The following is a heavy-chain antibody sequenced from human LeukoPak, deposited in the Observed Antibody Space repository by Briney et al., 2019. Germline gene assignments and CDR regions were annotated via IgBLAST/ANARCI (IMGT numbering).Heavy chain of an antibody. V-gene: IGHV4-59*01. CDR2: IYNSGNT. Sequence: PSETLSLTCTVSGGSFSIYYWSWIRQPPGKGLEWIGYIYNSGNTNYNPSFKSRVTISEDTPKNQFSLKLSSVTAADTAVYYCVRDRELNYWGQGTLVTVSS. CDR1: GGSFSIYY. J-gene: IGHJ4*02. CDR3: VRDRELNY. D-gene: IGHD3-10*01.